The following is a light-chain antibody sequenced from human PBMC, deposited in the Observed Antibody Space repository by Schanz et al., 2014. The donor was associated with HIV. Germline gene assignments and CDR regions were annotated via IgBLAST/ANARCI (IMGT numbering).Light chain of an antibody. CDR3: QQYYSYPLT. V-gene: IGKV1-8*01. Sequence: AIRITQSPSSLSASTGDRVNITCRASQTISNYLAWYQQRPGKAPKLLIYAASTLVSGVPSRFNGSGSGTDFTLTISCLQSEDFATYYCQQYYSYPLTFGPGTTVDIK. J-gene: IGKJ3*01. CDR2: AAS. CDR1: QTISNY.